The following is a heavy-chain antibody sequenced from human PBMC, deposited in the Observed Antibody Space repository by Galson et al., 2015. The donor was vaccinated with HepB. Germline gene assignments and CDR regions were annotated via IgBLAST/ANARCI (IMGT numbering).Heavy chain of an antibody. D-gene: IGHD2-8*02. CDR1: GLTFSSYG. CDR2: ISYDGSHK. CDR3: AKDTGVVWYYYYMDV. V-gene: IGHV3-30*18. Sequence: SLRLSCAASGLTFSSYGMHWVRQAPGKGLEWVAVISYDGSHKYYADSVKGRFTISRDNSKNTLYLQMNSLRAEDTAVYYCAKDTGVVWYYYYMDVWGKGTTVTVSS. J-gene: IGHJ6*03.